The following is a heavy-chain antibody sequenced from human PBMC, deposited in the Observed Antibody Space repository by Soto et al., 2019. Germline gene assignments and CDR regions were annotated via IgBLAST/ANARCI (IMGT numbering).Heavy chain of an antibody. V-gene: IGHV1-2*02. J-gene: IGHJ4*02. CDR3: ARDLEGVSSSWYVAY. D-gene: IGHD6-13*01. CDR1: GYTFTGYY. CDR2: INPNSGGT. Sequence: GASVKVSCKASGYTFTGYYMHWVRQAPGQGLEWMGWINPNSGGTNYAQKFQGRVTMTRDTSISTAYMELSRLRSDDTAVYYCARDLEGVSSSWYVAYWGQGTLVTVPQ.